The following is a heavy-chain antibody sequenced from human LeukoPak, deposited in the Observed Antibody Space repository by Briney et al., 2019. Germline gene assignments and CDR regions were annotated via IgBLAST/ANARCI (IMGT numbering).Heavy chain of an antibody. CDR3: ARDMGPPRYYDFWSGSDSTNYYYMDV. V-gene: IGHV4-30-2*01. J-gene: IGHJ6*03. D-gene: IGHD3-3*01. Sequence: SQTLSLTCTVSGGSISSGGYYWSWIRQPPGKGLEWIGYIYHSGSTYYNPSLKSRVTISVDRSKNQFSLKLSSVTAADTAVYYCARDMGPPRYYDFWSGSDSTNYYYMDVWGKGTTVTVSS. CDR1: GGSISSGGYY. CDR2: IYHSGST.